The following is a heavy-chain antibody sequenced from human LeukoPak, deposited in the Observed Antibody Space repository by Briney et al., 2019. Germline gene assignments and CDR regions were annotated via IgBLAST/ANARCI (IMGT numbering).Heavy chain of an antibody. CDR2: ISSSGSTI. Sequence: GGSLRLSCAASGFTFSSYEMNWVRQAPGKGLEWVSYISSSGSTIYYADSVKGRFTISRDNAKNSLYLQMNSLRAEDTAVYYCAKEERRHPYYYDSSGSTPLDYWGQGTLVTVSS. J-gene: IGHJ4*02. CDR1: GFTFSSYE. CDR3: AKEERRHPYYYDSSGSTPLDY. D-gene: IGHD3-22*01. V-gene: IGHV3-48*03.